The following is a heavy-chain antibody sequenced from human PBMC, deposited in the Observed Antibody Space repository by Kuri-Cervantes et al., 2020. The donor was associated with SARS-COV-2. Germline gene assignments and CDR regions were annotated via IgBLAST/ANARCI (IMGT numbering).Heavy chain of an antibody. CDR3: ARRESWKGDFDI. Sequence: GESLKISCAASGFTVSSNYMSWVRQAPGKGLEWVSVIYSGGGTYYADSVKGRFTISRDNHKNTLYLQMNSLRAEDTAVYYCARRESWKGDFDIWGQGTMVTVSS. D-gene: IGHD1-1*01. V-gene: IGHV3-53*01. J-gene: IGHJ3*02. CDR1: GFTVSSNY. CDR2: IYSGGGT.